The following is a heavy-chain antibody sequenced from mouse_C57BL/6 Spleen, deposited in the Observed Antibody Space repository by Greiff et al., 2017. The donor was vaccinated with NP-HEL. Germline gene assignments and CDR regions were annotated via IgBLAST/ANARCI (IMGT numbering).Heavy chain of an antibody. CDR2: ISDGGSYT. J-gene: IGHJ2*01. D-gene: IGHD1-1*01. CDR3: ARVAPHFDY. CDR1: GFTFSSYA. V-gene: IGHV5-4*03. Sequence: EVKLVESGGGLVKPGGSLKLSCAASGFTFSSYAMSWVRQTPEKRLEWVATISDGGSYTYYPDNVKGRFTISRDNAKNNLYLQMSHLKSEDTAMYYCARVAPHFDYWGQGTTLTVSS.